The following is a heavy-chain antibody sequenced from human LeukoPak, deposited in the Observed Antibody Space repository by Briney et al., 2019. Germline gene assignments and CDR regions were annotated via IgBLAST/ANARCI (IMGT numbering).Heavy chain of an antibody. CDR2: IYYSGST. Sequence: SETLSLTCTVSGGFISSYYWSWIRQPPGKGLEWIGYIYYSGSTNYNPSLKSRVTISVDTSKNQFSLKLSSVTAADTAVYYCARNANGYSSGWYVVDYWGQGTLVTVSS. V-gene: IGHV4-59*01. J-gene: IGHJ4*02. CDR1: GGFISSYY. D-gene: IGHD6-19*01. CDR3: ARNANGYSSGWYVVDY.